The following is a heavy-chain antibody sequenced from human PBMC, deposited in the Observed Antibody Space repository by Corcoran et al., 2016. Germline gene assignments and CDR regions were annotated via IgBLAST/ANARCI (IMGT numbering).Heavy chain of an antibody. CDR3: VKEGQLGYFDY. CDR1: GFTFSNKA. Sequence: EVQLLESGGGLVQPRGSLRLSCAASGFTFSNKAMGWVRQAPGKGLEWVSTINESGGRTYHADSVKGRVTISRDNTKNTLHLQMNSLRAEDMAIYDCVKEGQLGYFDYWGQGTLVTVSS. V-gene: IGHV3-23*01. D-gene: IGHD3-3*02. CDR2: INESGGRT. J-gene: IGHJ4*02.